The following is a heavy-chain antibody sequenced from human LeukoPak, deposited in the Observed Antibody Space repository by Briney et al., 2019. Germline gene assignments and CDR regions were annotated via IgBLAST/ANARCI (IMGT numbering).Heavy chain of an antibody. J-gene: IGHJ4*02. D-gene: IGHD4-23*01. CDR3: ARPLMGGGNSPFDS. V-gene: IGHV3-7*05. CDR1: GFSFSSDW. CDR2: IRRDGSQK. Sequence: GGSLRLSCAASGFSFSSDWMSWVRQAPGKGLEWVANIRRDGSQKYYVDSVKGRFTISRDNADNSLHLHMNSLRAEDTAVYYCARPLMGGGNSPFDSWGQGTLVTVSS.